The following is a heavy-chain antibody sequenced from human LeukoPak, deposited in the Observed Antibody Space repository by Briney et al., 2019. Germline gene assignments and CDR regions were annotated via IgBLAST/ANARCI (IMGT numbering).Heavy chain of an antibody. V-gene: IGHV3-30*18. D-gene: IGHD3-16*01. CDR3: ANPFGAQFGDY. CDR1: GFTFSSYG. J-gene: IGHJ4*02. CDR2: ISYDGSNK. Sequence: GGSLRLSCAASGFTFSSYGMHWVRQAPGKGLEWVAVISYDGSNKYYADSVKGRFTISRDNSKNTLYLQMNSLRAEDTAVYYCANPFGAQFGDYWGQGTLVTVSS.